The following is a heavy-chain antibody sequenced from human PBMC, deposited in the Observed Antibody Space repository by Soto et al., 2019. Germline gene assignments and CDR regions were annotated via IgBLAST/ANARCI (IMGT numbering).Heavy chain of an antibody. D-gene: IGHD2-2*01. CDR1: GGNRYT. CDR2: IIPMFGIA. J-gene: IGHJ6*02. Sequence: QVQLVQSEAEVKKPGSSVKVSCKGSGGNRYTITWVRQAPGQGLEWMGRIIPMFGIATYAQNFQGRVTISADKSTSTAYMELSSLRSEDTAVYYWARDSGRSDVVPAAISAMDVWGQGTTVTVSS. V-gene: IGHV1-69*08. CDR3: ARDSGRSDVVPAAISAMDV.